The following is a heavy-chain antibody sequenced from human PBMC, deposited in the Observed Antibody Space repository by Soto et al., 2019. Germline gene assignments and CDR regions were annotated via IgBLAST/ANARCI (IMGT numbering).Heavy chain of an antibody. J-gene: IGHJ4*02. CDR2: IIPIFGTA. CDR1: GGTFSSYA. Sequence: QVQLVQSGAQVKKPGSSENVSCKASGGTFSSYAISWVRQAPGQGLEWMGGIIPIFGTANYAQKFQGRVTITADESPSTAYMELSSLKSEDTAVYYCAREGASGSHIGYWGQGTLVTVSS. V-gene: IGHV1-69*01. CDR3: AREGASGSHIGY. D-gene: IGHD3-22*01.